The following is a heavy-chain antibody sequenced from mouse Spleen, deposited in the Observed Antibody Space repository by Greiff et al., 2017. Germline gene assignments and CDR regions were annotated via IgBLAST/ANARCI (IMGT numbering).Heavy chain of an antibody. CDR2: IRLKSDNYAT. D-gene: IGHD1-1*01. Sequence: EVQLVESGGGLVQPGGSMKLSCVASGFTFSNYWMNWVRQSPEKGLEWVAQIRLKSDNYATHYAESVKGRFTISRDDSKSSVYLQMNNLRAEDTGIYYCTITTVPHWYFDVWGAGTTVTVSS. J-gene: IGHJ1*01. CDR1: GFTFSNYW. CDR3: TITTVPHWYFDV. V-gene: IGHV6-3*01.